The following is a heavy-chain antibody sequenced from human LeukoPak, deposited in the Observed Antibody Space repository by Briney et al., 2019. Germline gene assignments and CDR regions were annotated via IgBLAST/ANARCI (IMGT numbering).Heavy chain of an antibody. Sequence: SETLSLTCTVSGGSLSRYFWSWIRQSPGKGLEWIGHISDSGGTNYNPSLKSRVTLSLGTSKNQFSLKLTSVTAADTAVYYCARLDPYYVDYWGQGTLV. J-gene: IGHJ4*02. CDR3: ARLDPYYVDY. CDR1: GGSLSRYF. CDR2: ISDSGGT. V-gene: IGHV4-59*08.